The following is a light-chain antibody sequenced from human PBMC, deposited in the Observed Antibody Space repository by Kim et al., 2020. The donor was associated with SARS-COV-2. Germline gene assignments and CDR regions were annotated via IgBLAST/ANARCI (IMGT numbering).Light chain of an antibody. CDR2: QTS. CDR3: QQYMIDCS. CDR1: QSIGAW. J-gene: IGKJ5*01. V-gene: IGKV1-5*03. Sequence: DIQMTQSPSTLSASIGDRVTITCRASQSIGAWLAWYQHKPGKAPKFLMYQTSTLESGVPLRFSGSGYGTEFTLTISNLQPDDFATYYCQQYMIDCSFGQGTRLEI.